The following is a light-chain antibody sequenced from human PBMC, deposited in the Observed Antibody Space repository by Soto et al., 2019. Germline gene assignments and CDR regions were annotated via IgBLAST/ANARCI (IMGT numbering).Light chain of an antibody. J-gene: IGKJ5*01. V-gene: IGKV3-11*01. CDR3: QQRSNWPIT. CDR1: QSVSSY. Sequence: EVVLAHSPATLFLWRVERATLACMASQSVSSYLAWYQQKPGQAPRLLIYDASNRATGIPARFSGSGSGTDFTLTISSLEPEDFAVYYCQQRSNWPITFGQGERLEIK. CDR2: DAS.